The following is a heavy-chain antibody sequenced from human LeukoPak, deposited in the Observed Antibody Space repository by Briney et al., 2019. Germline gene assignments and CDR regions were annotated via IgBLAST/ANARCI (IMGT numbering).Heavy chain of an antibody. CDR1: GGSFSGYY. J-gene: IGHJ5*02. CDR3: ARAGYDSSGLRSWFDP. D-gene: IGHD3-22*01. V-gene: IGHV4-34*01. Sequence: SETLSLTCAVYGGSFSGYYWSWIRQPPGKGLEWIGEINHSGSTNYNPSLKSRVTISVDTSKNQFSLKLSSVTAADTAVYYCARAGYDSSGLRSWFDPWGQGTLVTVSS. CDR2: INHSGST.